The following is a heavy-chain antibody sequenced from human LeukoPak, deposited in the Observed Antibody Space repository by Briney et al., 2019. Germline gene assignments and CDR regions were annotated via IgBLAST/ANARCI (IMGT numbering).Heavy chain of an antibody. D-gene: IGHD5-18*01. J-gene: IGHJ4*02. CDR1: GFTFSSYG. CDR3: AKDRYSYAFEYSDS. V-gene: IGHV3-30*18. CDR2: ISNDGSKK. Sequence: GGSLRLSCAASGFTFSSYGIHWVRQAPGKGLDWVAVISNDGSKKYYADSVKGRFTISRDNSKNTLSLQVSSLRTEDTAVYYCAKDRYSYAFEYSDSWGQGTLVTVSS.